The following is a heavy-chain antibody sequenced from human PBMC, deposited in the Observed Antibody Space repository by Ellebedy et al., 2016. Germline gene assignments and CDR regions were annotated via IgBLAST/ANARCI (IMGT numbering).Heavy chain of an antibody. CDR1: GFSFSF. CDR3: AGDWKSYYGSGSLTLSVFY. CDR2: ISFDGRSD. V-gene: IGHV3-30*03. J-gene: IGHJ4*02. D-gene: IGHD3-10*01. Sequence: GESLKISCAASGFSFSFSTSTMHWVRQAPGKGLEWVAGISFDGRSDHYADSVKGRFTISRDNSKNTLFLQMNSLRAEDTAVYYCAGDWKSYYGSGSLTLSVFYWGQGTLVTVSS.